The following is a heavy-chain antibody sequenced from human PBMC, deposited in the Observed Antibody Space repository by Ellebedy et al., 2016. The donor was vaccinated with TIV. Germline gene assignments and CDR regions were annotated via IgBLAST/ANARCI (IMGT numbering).Heavy chain of an antibody. V-gene: IGHV3-11*01. Sequence: GESLKISXAASGFTFSDYYMSWIRQAPGKGLEWVSYISSSGSTIYYADSVKGRFTISRDNAKNSLYLQMNSLRAKDTAVYYCAREEGYGSYCDYWGQGTLVTVSS. J-gene: IGHJ4*02. CDR3: AREEGYGSYCDY. CDR1: GFTFSDYY. CDR2: ISSSGSTI. D-gene: IGHD5-18*01.